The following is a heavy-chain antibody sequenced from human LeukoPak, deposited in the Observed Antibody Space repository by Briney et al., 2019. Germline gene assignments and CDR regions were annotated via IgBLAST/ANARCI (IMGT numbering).Heavy chain of an antibody. D-gene: IGHD5-12*01. V-gene: IGHV3-11*01. CDR3: ARALYSGYEAPGFDY. CDR2: ISSSGSTI. Sequence: GGSLRLSCAASGFTFSDYYMSWIRQAPGKGLEWVSYISSSGSTIYYADSVKGRFTISRDNAKNSLYLQMNSLRAKDTAVYYCARALYSGYEAPGFDYWGQGTLVTVSS. J-gene: IGHJ4*02. CDR1: GFTFSDYY.